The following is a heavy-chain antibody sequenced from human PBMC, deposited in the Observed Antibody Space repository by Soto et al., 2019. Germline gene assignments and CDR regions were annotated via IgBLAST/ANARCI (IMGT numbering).Heavy chain of an antibody. CDR2: ISAYNGNT. V-gene: IGHV1-18*01. J-gene: IGHJ4*02. D-gene: IGHD3-16*02. Sequence: QVQLVQSGAEVKKPGASVKVSCKASGYTFTSYGISWVRQAPGQGLEWMGWISAYNGNTNYAQKLQGRVTMTTDTSTSTAYRELRSLRSDDTAGYYCARDRLEGGIMITFGGVIAMGFDYWGQGTLVTVSS. CDR3: ARDRLEGGIMITFGGVIAMGFDY. CDR1: GYTFTSYG.